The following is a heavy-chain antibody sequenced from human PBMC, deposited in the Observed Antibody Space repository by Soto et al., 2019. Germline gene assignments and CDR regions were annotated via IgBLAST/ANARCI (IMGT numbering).Heavy chain of an antibody. Sequence: GGSLRLSCAASGFTFSSYAMSWVRQAPGTGLEWVSAISGSGADTHYADSVKGRFTISRDNSKSTLYLQMNSPRAEDTAVYHCAKSQTGAGLDYWGQGTLVTVSS. CDR3: AKSQTGAGLDY. CDR2: ISGSGADT. V-gene: IGHV3-23*01. D-gene: IGHD6-19*01. CDR1: GFTFSSYA. J-gene: IGHJ4*02.